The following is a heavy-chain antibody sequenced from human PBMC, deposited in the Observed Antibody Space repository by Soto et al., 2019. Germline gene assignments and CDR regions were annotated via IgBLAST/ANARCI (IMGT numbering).Heavy chain of an antibody. V-gene: IGHV1-18*01. D-gene: IGHD6-13*01. CDR1: GYTFTSYG. CDR2: ISAYNGNT. J-gene: IGHJ4*02. Sequence: ASVKVSCKASGYTFTSYGISWVRQAPGQGLEWMGWISAYNGNTNYAQKLQGRVTMTTDTSTSTAYMELRSLRSDDTAVYYCATNHLSIAAAGGYYFDYWGQGTLVTVSS. CDR3: ATNHLSIAAAGGYYFDY.